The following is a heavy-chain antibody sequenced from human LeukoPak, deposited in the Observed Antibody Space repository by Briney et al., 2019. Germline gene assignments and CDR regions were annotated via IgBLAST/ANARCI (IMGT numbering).Heavy chain of an antibody. Sequence: PSQTLSLTCTVSGGSISSGGYYWSWIRQHPGKGLEWNGYISNSGSTHYNPSLESRVTISVDTSKNQFSLKLSSVTAADTAVYYCARVPQAAATGFYYYFYMDVWGKGTTVTVSS. V-gene: IGHV4-31*03. CDR3: ARVPQAAATGFYYYFYMDV. CDR1: GGSISSGGYY. J-gene: IGHJ6*03. D-gene: IGHD1-14*01. CDR2: ISNSGST.